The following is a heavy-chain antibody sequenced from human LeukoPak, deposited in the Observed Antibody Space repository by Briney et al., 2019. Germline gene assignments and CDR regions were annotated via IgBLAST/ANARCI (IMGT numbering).Heavy chain of an antibody. D-gene: IGHD3-22*01. CDR2: VNSDGSST. Sequence: GGSLRLSCAASGFTFSSYAMHWVRQAPGKGLVWVSRVNSDGSSTSYADSVKGRFTISRDNAKNTMYLQMNSLRAEDTAVYYCARVYYYDTTGYYYWGQGTLVTVSS. CDR3: ARVYYYDTTGYYY. J-gene: IGHJ4*02. V-gene: IGHV3-74*01. CDR1: GFTFSSYA.